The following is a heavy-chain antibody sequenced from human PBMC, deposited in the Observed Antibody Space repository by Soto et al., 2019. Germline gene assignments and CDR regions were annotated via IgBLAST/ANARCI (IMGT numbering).Heavy chain of an antibody. CDR2: IYYSGST. D-gene: IGHD3-3*01. CDR3: ARDKRGRDFWSGGWWFDP. V-gene: IGHV4-59*01. CDR1: GGSISSYY. Sequence: QVQLQESGPGLVKPSETLSLTCTVSGGSISSYYWSWIRQPPGKGLEWIGYIYYSGSTNYNPSLKSRVTISVDTSKNQFSLKLSSVTAADTAVYYCARDKRGRDFWSGGWWFDPWGQGTLVIVSS. J-gene: IGHJ5*02.